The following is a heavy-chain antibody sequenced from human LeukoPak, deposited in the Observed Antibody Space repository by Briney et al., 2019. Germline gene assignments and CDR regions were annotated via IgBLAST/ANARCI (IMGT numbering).Heavy chain of an antibody. CDR2: IKQDGSQI. V-gene: IGHV3-7*01. CDR1: GFTFSSYC. CDR3: AREYCSGTSCYGYFDY. D-gene: IGHD2-2*01. Sequence: PGGSLRLSCATSGFTFSSYCMCWVRRAPGKGLEWVANIKQDGSQIFYVDSVKGRFTISRDTAKNSLSLQMNSLRAEDTAVYYCAREYCSGTSCYGYFDYWGQGTLVTVSS. J-gene: IGHJ4*02.